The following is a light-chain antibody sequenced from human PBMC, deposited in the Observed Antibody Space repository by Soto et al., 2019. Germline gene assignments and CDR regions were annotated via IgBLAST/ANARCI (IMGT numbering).Light chain of an antibody. CDR3: QQYGSSPPWT. J-gene: IGKJ1*01. V-gene: IGKV3-20*01. CDR2: GSS. CDR1: QRISISY. Sequence: EIVLTQSPGTLSVSPGEGATLSCRASQRISISYLAWYQQKPGQAPRLLIYGSSTRATGIPDRFSGSGSETDFTLTISRLEPEDFAVYYCQQYGSSPPWTFGQGTKVEIK.